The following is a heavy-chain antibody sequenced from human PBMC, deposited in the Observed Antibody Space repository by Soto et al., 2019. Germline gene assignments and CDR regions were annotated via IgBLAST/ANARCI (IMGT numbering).Heavy chain of an antibody. CDR1: GGSFSGYY. Sequence: LSLTCAVYGGSFSGYYWSWIRQPPGKGLEWIGEINHSGSTNYNPSLKSRVTISVDTSKNQFSLKLSSVTAADTAVYYCARVGAYSGYDVDYWGQGTLVTVSS. V-gene: IGHV4-34*01. CDR2: INHSGST. J-gene: IGHJ4*02. CDR3: ARVGAYSGYDVDY. D-gene: IGHD5-12*01.